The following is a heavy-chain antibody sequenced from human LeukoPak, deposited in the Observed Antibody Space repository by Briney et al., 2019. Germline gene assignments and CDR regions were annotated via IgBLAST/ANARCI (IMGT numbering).Heavy chain of an antibody. V-gene: IGHV3-23*01. D-gene: IGHD3-10*01. CDR2: ISGSGGST. CDR1: GFTFSSYA. Sequence: QPGGSLRLSCAASGFTFSSYAMSWVRQAPGKGLEWVSAISGSGGSTYYADSVKGRFTISRDNSKNTLYLQMNSLRAEDTAVYYCARDRATYYYGSGSNNWFDPWGQGTLVTVSS. CDR3: ARDRATYYYGSGSNNWFDP. J-gene: IGHJ5*02.